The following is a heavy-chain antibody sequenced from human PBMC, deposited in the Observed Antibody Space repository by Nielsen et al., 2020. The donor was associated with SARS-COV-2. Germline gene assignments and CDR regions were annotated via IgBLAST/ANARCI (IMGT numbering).Heavy chain of an antibody. CDR3: ARDPYIVPTNYYFDY. Sequence: GESLKISCAASGFTFSSHWMSWVHQAPGKGLEWLANIKHDGSEQYYVDSVKGRFTMSRDNAKNLLYLQMNSLRDDDTAVYYCARDPYIVPTNYYFDYWGQGALVTVSS. D-gene: IGHD5-12*01. V-gene: IGHV3-7*01. J-gene: IGHJ4*02. CDR1: GFTFSSHW. CDR2: IKHDGSEQ.